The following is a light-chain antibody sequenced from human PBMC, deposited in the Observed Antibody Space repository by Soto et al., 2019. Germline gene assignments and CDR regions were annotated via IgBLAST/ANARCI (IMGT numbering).Light chain of an antibody. CDR2: HAS. Sequence: IVLTQSPTTLSLSPGLRATLSCRASQYITIYLAWYQHKPGQAPRLLIYHASTRPTGIPARFSGSGSGTDFTLTISSLEPEDFAVYHCQQRADWPITFGQGTRLEIK. J-gene: IGKJ5*01. V-gene: IGKV3-11*01. CDR1: QYITIY. CDR3: QQRADWPIT.